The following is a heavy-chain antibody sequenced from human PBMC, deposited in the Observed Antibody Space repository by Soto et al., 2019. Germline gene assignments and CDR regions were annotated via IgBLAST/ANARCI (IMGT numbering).Heavy chain of an antibody. D-gene: IGHD3-3*01. V-gene: IGHV1-18*01. CDR2: ISAYNGNT. Sequence: ASVKFSCKASGYNFTSYGISWVRQAPGQGLEWMGWISAYNGNTNYAQKLQGRVTMTTDTSTSTAYMELRSLRSDDTAVYYCAGLEWLGWFDPWGQGTLVTVSS. J-gene: IGHJ5*02. CDR1: GYNFTSYG. CDR3: AGLEWLGWFDP.